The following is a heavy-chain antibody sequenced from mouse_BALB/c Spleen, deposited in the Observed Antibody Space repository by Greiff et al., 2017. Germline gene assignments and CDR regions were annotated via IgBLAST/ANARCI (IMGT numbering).Heavy chain of an antibody. D-gene: IGHD2-3*01. CDR3: ARGGLLRPYAMDY. Sequence: QVQLQQSGAELVRPGVSGKISCKGSGYTFTDYAMPWVKQSHAKSLEWIGVISTYYGDASYNQKFKGKATMTVDKSSSTAYMELARLTSEDSAIYYCARGGLLRPYAMDYWGQGTSVTVSS. CDR2: ISTYYGDA. V-gene: IGHV1S137*01. J-gene: IGHJ4*01. CDR1: GYTFTDYA.